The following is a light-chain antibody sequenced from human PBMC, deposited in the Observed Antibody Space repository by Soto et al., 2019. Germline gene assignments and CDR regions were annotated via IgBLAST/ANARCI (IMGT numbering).Light chain of an antibody. Sequence: EIVMTQSPASLSVSPGERVTLSCRAGQGVTTNFAWYQQKSGQSPRLLIYDVSTRATGVPARFSGTGSETDFTLTISGLQPEDSAVYFCQQYNNWPFSSGQGTRLEIK. V-gene: IGKV3-15*01. J-gene: IGKJ5*01. CDR3: QQYNNWPFS. CDR2: DVS. CDR1: QGVTTN.